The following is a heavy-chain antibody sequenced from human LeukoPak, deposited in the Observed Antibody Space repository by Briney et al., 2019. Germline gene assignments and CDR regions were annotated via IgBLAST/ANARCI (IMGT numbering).Heavy chain of an antibody. CDR2: IYPGDSDT. V-gene: IGHV5-51*01. CDR1: GYSFISYW. D-gene: IGHD2-15*01. CDR3: ARLGYCSGGSCYGDYFYYGMDV. J-gene: IGHJ6*02. Sequence: GESLKISCKGSGYSFISYWIGWVRQMPGKGLEWMGIIYPGDSDTRYSPSFQGQVTISADKSISTAYLQWSSLKASDTAIYYCARLGYCSGGSCYGDYFYYGMDVWGQGTTVTVSS.